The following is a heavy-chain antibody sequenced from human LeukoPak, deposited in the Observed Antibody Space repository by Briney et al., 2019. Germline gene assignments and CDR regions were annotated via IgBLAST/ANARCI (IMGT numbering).Heavy chain of an antibody. V-gene: IGHV3-53*01. CDR3: AKDQKGYYMDV. Sequence: PGGSLRLSCAASGFTVSSNYMSWVRQAPGKGLEWVSVIYSGGSTYYTDSVKGRFTISRDNSKNTVFLQMNSLRAEDTAVYFCAKDQKGYYMDVWGKGTPVTVSS. J-gene: IGHJ6*03. CDR1: GFTVSSNY. CDR2: IYSGGST.